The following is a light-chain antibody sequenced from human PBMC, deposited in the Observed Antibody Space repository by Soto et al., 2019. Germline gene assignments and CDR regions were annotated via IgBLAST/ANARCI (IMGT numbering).Light chain of an antibody. CDR1: SSDVGGYNY. V-gene: IGLV2-14*01. CDR3: SLYTSTSTYV. Sequence: QSVLTQPASVSGSPGQLITISCTGTSSDVGGYNYVSWYQQYPGKAPKLMIFHVSNRPSGVSSRFSGSKSGNSASLTISGLQPEDEADYYCSLYTSTSTYVFGTGTNVTVL. CDR2: HVS. J-gene: IGLJ1*01.